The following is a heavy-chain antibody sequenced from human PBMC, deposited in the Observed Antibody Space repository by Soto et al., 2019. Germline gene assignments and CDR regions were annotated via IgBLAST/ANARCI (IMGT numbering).Heavy chain of an antibody. CDR1: GFTFSYYW. Sequence: EVHLVESGGGLVRPGGSLRLSCAASGFTFSYYWMHWVRQAPGQGLVWVSRIHSDGSSTTYAYVVQGRCCISRDNARTTVDWQMNSVRVEDTAVYYCARWDRGAFDLWGQGTVVTVSS. D-gene: IGHD1-26*01. V-gene: IGHV3-74*01. CDR3: ARWDRGAFDL. J-gene: IGHJ3*01. CDR2: IHSDGSST.